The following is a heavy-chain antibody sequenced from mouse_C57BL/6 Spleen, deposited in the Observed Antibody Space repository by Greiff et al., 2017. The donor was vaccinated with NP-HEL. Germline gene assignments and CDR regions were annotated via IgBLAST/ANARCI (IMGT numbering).Heavy chain of an antibody. Sequence: QVQLQQPGAELVKPGASVKMYCKASGYTFTSYWITWVKQRPGQGLEWIGDIYPGSGSTNYNEKFKSKATLTVDTSSSTAYMQLSSLTSEDSAVYYCARWDYYGSSYYFDYWGQGTTLTVSS. D-gene: IGHD1-1*01. V-gene: IGHV1-55*01. CDR3: ARWDYYGSSYYFDY. J-gene: IGHJ2*01. CDR2: IYPGSGST. CDR1: GYTFTSYW.